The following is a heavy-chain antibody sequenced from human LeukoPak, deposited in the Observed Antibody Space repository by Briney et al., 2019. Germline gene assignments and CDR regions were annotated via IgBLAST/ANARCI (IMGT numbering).Heavy chain of an antibody. D-gene: IGHD3-22*01. CDR3: ARVRSFSGYEVDY. CDR2: IYYSGST. Sequence: PSETLSLTCTVSGGSISSYYWSWIRQPPGKGLEWIGYIYYSGSTNYNPSLKGRVTISVDTSKNQFSLKLSSVTAADTAVYYCARVRSFSGYEVDYWGQGTLVTVSS. CDR1: GGSISSYY. V-gene: IGHV4-59*01. J-gene: IGHJ4*02.